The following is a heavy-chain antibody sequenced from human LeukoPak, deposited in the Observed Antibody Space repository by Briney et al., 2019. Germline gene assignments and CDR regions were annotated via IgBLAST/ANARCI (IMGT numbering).Heavy chain of an antibody. CDR3: AKGGERWLQPKPFDY. CDR1: GFIFSSYA. D-gene: IGHD5-24*01. J-gene: IGHJ4*02. CDR2: IGGGALST. Sequence: GGSRRLSCAASGFIFSSYAMTWVRQAPGKGLEWVSAIGGGALSTYYADSVKGRFIISRDNSKNTLYLQMNTLGAEDTAVYYCAKGGERWLQPKPFDYWGQGTLVTVSS. V-gene: IGHV3-23*01.